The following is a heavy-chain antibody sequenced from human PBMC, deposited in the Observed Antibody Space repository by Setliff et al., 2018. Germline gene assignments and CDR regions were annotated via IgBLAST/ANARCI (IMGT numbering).Heavy chain of an antibody. V-gene: IGHV3-30*02. Sequence: GGSLRLSCAASGFTFYNYAMHWVRQAPGKGLEWVAVIRYDGSSKYYGDSVKGRFTISRDNSKNTLYLQMNSLRAEDTAVYYCAKEVRPSFDDYWGQGTLVTVSS. CDR1: GFTFYNYA. J-gene: IGHJ4*02. CDR2: IRYDGSSK. D-gene: IGHD1-1*01. CDR3: AKEVRPSFDDY.